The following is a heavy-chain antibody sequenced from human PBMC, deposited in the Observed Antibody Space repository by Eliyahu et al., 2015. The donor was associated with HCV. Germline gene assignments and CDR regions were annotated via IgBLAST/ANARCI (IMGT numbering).Heavy chain of an antibody. CDR2: IFYTGYT. J-gene: IGHJ2*01. V-gene: IGHV4-59*02. CDR1: GDSVKSSY. CDR3: ATCGGDCHYRYFDL. Sequence: QVQLQESGPGLVKPSETLSLTCTVAGDSVKSSYWSWIRQSPGKEPEWMGYIFYTGYTEYNPSVKNRLTLSVDTSKNQVSLSLISVTAADTAVYYCATCGGDCHYRYFDLWGRGTLVTVSS. D-gene: IGHD2-21*02.